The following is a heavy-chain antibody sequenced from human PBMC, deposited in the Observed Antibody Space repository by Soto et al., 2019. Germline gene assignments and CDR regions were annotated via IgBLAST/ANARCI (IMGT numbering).Heavy chain of an antibody. CDR2: ISGSGGST. Sequence: PGGPMRLSCAASGFTFSRYAMSWVRQALGKGLEWVSAISGSGGSTYYADSVKGRFTISRDNSKNTLYLQMNSLRAEDTAVYYCAKDATGYCSGGSCYPTAIFDYWGQGTLVTVSS. CDR3: AKDATGYCSGGSCYPTAIFDY. V-gene: IGHV3-23*01. CDR1: GFTFSRYA. J-gene: IGHJ4*02. D-gene: IGHD2-15*01.